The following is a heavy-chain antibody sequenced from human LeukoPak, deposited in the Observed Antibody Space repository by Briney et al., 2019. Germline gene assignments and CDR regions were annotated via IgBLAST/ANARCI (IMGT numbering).Heavy chain of an antibody. CDR3: ARDAGRDCSGGSCYSVLPDYYYYMDV. V-gene: IGHV4-39*07. J-gene: IGHJ6*03. D-gene: IGHD2-15*01. CDR2: IYYTGSS. Sequence: SETLSLTCSVSGGSIRSSDDYWGFVRQTPGKGLEWMGSIYYTGSSHYNPSLKSRATISVDTSKNQFSLKLTSVTAADTAVYYCARDAGRDCSGGSCYSVLPDYYYYMDVWGKGTTVTVSS. CDR1: GGSIRSSDDY.